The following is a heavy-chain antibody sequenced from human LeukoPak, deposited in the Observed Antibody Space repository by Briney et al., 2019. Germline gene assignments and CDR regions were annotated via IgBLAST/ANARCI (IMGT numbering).Heavy chain of an antibody. J-gene: IGHJ6*03. V-gene: IGHV1-8*01. D-gene: IGHD3-16*01. CDR2: MNPNSGNT. CDR3: ARSDFGPSMDV. Sequence: ASVKVSCKASGYTFTSYDINWVRQATGQGVEWMGWMNPNSGNTRYAQKFQGRVTMTRNTSISTAYMELSSLRSEDTAVYYWARSDFGPSMDVWGKGTTVTVSS. CDR1: GYTFTSYD.